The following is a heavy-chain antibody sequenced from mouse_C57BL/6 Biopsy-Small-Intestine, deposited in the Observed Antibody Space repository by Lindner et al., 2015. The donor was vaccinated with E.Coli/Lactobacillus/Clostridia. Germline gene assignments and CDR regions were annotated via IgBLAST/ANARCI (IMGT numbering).Heavy chain of an antibody. CDR3: AREAGRVEYCSGGGCFYFDS. J-gene: IGHJ2*01. V-gene: IGHV1-59*01. D-gene: IGHD1-1*02. Sequence: SVKVSCKASGYTFTSYYMHWLRQAPGQGLEWMAIINPSGGSATYAQKFQGRVTMTRDTSTSTVYMELSSLRSEDTAVYYCAREAGRVEYCSGGGCFYFDSWGQGALVTVSS. CDR1: GYTFTSYY. CDR2: INPSGGSA.